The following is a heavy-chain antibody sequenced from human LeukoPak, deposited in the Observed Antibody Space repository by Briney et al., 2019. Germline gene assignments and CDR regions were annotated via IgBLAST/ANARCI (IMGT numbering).Heavy chain of an antibody. V-gene: IGHV3-48*03. Sequence: GGSLRLSCAASGFTFSSYEMNWVRQAPGKGLEWVSYISSSGSTISYADSVKGRFTISRDNAKNSLYLQMNSLRAEDTAVYYCASRIPYYYDSSGYPYVWGQGTTVTVSS. CDR2: ISSSGSTI. J-gene: IGHJ6*02. CDR3: ASRIPYYYDSSGYPYV. CDR1: GFTFSSYE. D-gene: IGHD3-22*01.